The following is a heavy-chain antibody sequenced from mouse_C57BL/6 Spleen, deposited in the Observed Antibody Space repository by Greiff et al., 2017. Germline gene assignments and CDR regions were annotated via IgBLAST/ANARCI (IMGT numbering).Heavy chain of an antibody. Sequence: VQLKQSGAELVKPGASVKLSCTASGFNIKDYYMHWVKQRTEQGLEWIGRIDPEDGETKYAPKFQGKATLTADTSSNTAYLQRSSLPAEETAVYYSARPLSGGMDYWGQGTSVTVSS. V-gene: IGHV14-2*01. CDR2: IDPEDGET. CDR3: ARPLSGGMDY. J-gene: IGHJ4*01. CDR1: GFNIKDYY.